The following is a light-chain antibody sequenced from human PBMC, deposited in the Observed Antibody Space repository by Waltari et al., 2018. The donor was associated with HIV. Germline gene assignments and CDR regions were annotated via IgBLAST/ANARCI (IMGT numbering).Light chain of an antibody. J-gene: IGLJ3*02. CDR3: AAWDDSLSGPV. Sequence: QSVVTQPPSASGTPGQRVTISCSGSSSNIGSNYVYWYQQVPGTAPKVLIYGSNQRPSGVPDRFSGSKSGTSASLAISGLRSEDEADYYCAAWDDSLSGPVFGGGTKLTVL. V-gene: IGLV1-47*01. CDR2: GSN. CDR1: SSNIGSNY.